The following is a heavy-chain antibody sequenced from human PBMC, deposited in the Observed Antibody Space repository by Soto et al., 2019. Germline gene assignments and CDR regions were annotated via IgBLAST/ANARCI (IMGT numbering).Heavy chain of an antibody. D-gene: IGHD3-10*01. V-gene: IGHV3-48*03. Sequence: QPGGSLRLSCAASGFTFRSYEMNWVRQAPGKGLEWVSYISSSGSTTYYADSVKGRFTISRDNAKNSLYLQMNNLRAEDTAVYYCASLPGSPFDYWGQGTLVTVSS. CDR2: ISSSGSTT. J-gene: IGHJ4*02. CDR3: ASLPGSPFDY. CDR1: GFTFRSYE.